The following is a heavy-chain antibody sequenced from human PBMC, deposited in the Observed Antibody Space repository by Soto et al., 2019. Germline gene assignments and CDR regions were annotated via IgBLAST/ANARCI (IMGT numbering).Heavy chain of an antibody. V-gene: IGHV4-39*01. CDR3: ARRPGYVVAYWFDP. CDR2: IYYSGST. CDR1: GGSISSSSYY. D-gene: IGHD2-2*01. J-gene: IGHJ5*02. Sequence: SETLSLTCTVSGGSISSSSYYWGWIRQPPGKGLEWIGSIYYSGSTYYNPSLKSRVTISVDTSKNQFSLKLSSVTAADTAVYYCARRPGYVVAYWFDPWGQGTLVTVSS.